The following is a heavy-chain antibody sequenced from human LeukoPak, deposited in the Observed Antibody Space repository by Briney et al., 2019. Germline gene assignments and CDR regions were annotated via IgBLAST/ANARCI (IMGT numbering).Heavy chain of an antibody. CDR1: GGSISSSSYY. V-gene: IGHV4-39*01. CDR3: ARPLAAAGVSPKNDAFDI. D-gene: IGHD6-13*01. Sequence: SETLSLTCTVSGGSISSSSYYWGWIRQPPGKGLEWIGSIYYSGSTYYNPSLKSRVTISVDTSKNQFSLKLSSVTAADTAVYYCARPLAAAGVSPKNDAFDIWGQGTMVTVSS. J-gene: IGHJ3*02. CDR2: IYYSGST.